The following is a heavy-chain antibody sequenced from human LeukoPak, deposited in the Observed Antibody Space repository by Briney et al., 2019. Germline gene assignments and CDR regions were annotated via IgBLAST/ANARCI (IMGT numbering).Heavy chain of an antibody. CDR2: IYYSGNT. Sequence: SETLSLTCAVYGXSFSDYYWSWIRQPPGKGLEWIGSIYYSGNTYYSPSLKSRVTISVDTSKSQFSLNLSSVTAADAAVYYCARERLRDGYNFPDYWGQGTLVTASS. CDR1: GXSFSDYY. V-gene: IGHV4-30-4*01. J-gene: IGHJ4*02. D-gene: IGHD5-24*01. CDR3: ARERLRDGYNFPDY.